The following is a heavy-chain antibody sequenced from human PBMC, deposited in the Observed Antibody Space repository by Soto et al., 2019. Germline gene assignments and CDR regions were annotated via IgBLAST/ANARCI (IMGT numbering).Heavy chain of an antibody. CDR2: INAGNGNT. Sequence: ASVKVSCKASGYTFTSYAMHWVRQAPGQRLEWMGWINAGNGNTKYSQKFQGRVTITRDTSASTAYMELSSLRSEDTAVYYCARDYDDILTGYSLWGQGTLVTVSS. CDR3: ARDYDDILTGYSL. D-gene: IGHD3-9*01. J-gene: IGHJ4*02. V-gene: IGHV1-3*01. CDR1: GYTFTSYA.